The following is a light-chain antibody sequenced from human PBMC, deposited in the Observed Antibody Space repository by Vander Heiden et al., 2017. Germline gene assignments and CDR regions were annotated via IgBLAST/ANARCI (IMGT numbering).Light chain of an antibody. CDR2: KAN. V-gene: IGLV3-27*01. CDR1: VLTKTY. J-gene: IGLJ2*01. CDR3: YSAAGDTLV. Sequence: SFELTQPSSVSVSPGQTARITCSGDVLTKTYARWFRQRPGQAPFLVIYKANERPSWIPERFSGSSSGTTVTLTISGAQVEDEADYYCYSAAGDTLVFGGGTKLTVL.